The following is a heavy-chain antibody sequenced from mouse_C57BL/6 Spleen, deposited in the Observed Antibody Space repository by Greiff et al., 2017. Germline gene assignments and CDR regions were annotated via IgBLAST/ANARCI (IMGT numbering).Heavy chain of an antibody. CDR1: GYTFTSYW. J-gene: IGHJ3*01. CDR2: IDPSDSYT. V-gene: IGHV1-50*01. Sequence: QVQLQQPGAELVKPGASVKLSCKASGYTFTSYWMQWVKQRPGQGLEWIGVIDPSDSYTNYNQKFKGKATLTVDTSSSTAYIQLSSLTSEDSAVYYCARGGSWFAYWGQGTLVTVSA. CDR3: ARGGSWFAY.